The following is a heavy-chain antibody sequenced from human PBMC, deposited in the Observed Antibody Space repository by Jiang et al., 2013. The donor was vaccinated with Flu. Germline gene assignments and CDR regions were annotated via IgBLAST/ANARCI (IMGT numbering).Heavy chain of an antibody. D-gene: IGHD3-3*01. CDR3: ARDRGFWSGPFDY. CDR2: ISYDGSNK. J-gene: IGHJ4*02. V-gene: IGHV3-30-3*01. CDR1: GFTFSSYA. Sequence: VQLLESGGGVVQPGRSLRLSCAASGFTFSSYAMHWVRQAPGKGLEWVAVISYDGSNKYYADSVKGRFTISRDNSKNTLYLQMNSLRAEDTAVYYCARDRGFWSGPFDYWGQGTLVIVSS.